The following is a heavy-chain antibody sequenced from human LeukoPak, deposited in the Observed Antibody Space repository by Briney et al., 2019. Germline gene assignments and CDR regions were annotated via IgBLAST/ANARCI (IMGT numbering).Heavy chain of an antibody. CDR2: IYGGGST. Sequence: QPGGSLRLSCAASGFTVSSNYMSWVRQAPGKGLEWVSIIYGGGSTYYADSVKGRFTISRDNSKNTLYLQMNSLRAEDTAMYYCARVRYIYGYASDIWGQGTMVTVSS. V-gene: IGHV3-53*01. D-gene: IGHD5-18*01. CDR3: ARVRYIYGYASDI. J-gene: IGHJ3*02. CDR1: GFTVSSNY.